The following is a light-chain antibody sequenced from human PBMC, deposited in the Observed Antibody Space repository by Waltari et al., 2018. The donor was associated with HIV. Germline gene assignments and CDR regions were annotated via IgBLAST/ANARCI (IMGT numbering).Light chain of an antibody. CDR1: SSDVGGYKS. Sequence: QSALTQPASVSGSPGQSITISCTGTSSDVGGYKSVSWYQHLPGKAPKLMIYEVTNRPPGVSDRFSGSKSGNTASLTISGLQAEDEADYYCSSYTTDSTLVFGAGTKLTVL. CDR2: EVT. CDR3: SSYTTDSTLV. J-gene: IGLJ3*02. V-gene: IGLV2-14*01.